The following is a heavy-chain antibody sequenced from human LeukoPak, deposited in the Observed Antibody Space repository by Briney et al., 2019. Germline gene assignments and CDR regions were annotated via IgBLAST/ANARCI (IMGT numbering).Heavy chain of an antibody. CDR2: IGGSGGST. D-gene: IGHD1-26*01. V-gene: IGHV3-23*01. CDR3: AKGSNPYYYYYYMDV. CDR1: GFTFSSYA. J-gene: IGHJ6*03. Sequence: GGSLRLSCAASGFTFSSYAMSWVRQAPGKGLEWVSAIGGSGGSTYYADSVKGRFTISRDNSKNTLYLQMNSLRAEDTAVYYCAKGSNPYYYYYYMDVWGKGTTVTVSS.